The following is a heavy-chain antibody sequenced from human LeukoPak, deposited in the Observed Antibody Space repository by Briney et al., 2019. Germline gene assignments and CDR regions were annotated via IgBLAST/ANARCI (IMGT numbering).Heavy chain of an antibody. V-gene: IGHV4-39*07. CDR1: GGSISSSSYY. Sequence: SETLSLTCTVSGGSISSSSYYWGWIRQPPGKGLEWIGSIYYSGSTYYNPSLKSRVTISVDTSKNQFSLKLSSVTAADTAVYYCARDSGDYGGNFDYWGQGTLVTVSS. CDR2: IYYSGST. D-gene: IGHD4-23*01. CDR3: ARDSGDYGGNFDY. J-gene: IGHJ4*02.